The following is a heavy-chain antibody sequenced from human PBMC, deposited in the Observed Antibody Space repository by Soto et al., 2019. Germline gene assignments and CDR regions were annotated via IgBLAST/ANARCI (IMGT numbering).Heavy chain of an antibody. CDR2: ISGYNGVT. J-gene: IGHJ4*02. CDR1: GYTFTSSG. V-gene: IGHV1-18*04. CDR3: ARDRGGYGTIDY. Sequence: QVQLVQSGPEVKKPEASVKVSCKASGYTFTSSGISWVRQAPGQGPEWMGWISGYNGVTNYAQNFQGRVTLTIDSSTTTAYMEVRSLCSADTAIYYCARDRGGYGTIDYWGQGTLVTVSS. D-gene: IGHD5-12*01.